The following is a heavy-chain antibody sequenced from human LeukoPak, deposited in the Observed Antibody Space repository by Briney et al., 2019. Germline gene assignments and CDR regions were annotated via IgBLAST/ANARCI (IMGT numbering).Heavy chain of an antibody. D-gene: IGHD3-22*01. V-gene: IGHV3-23*01. CDR3: ARDLVGYYDSTIHY. J-gene: IGHJ4*02. CDR2: ISGSGGST. Sequence: GGSLRLSCAASGFTFSSYAMSWVRQAPGKGLEWVSSISGSGGSTYYADSVKGRFTISRDNSKNTLFLQMNSLRAEDTAVYYCARDLVGYYDSTIHYWGQGTLVTVSS. CDR1: GFTFSSYA.